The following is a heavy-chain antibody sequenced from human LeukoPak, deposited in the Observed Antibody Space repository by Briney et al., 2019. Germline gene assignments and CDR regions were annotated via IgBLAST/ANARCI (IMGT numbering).Heavy chain of an antibody. CDR1: GYTFTGYY. V-gene: IGHV1-2*02. CDR3: ARSYCSSTSCYRALDY. CDR2: INPNSGGT. Sequence: VSVKVSCKASGYTFTGYYMHWVRQAPGQGLEWMGWINPNSGGTNYAQKFQGRVTMTRDTSISTAYMELSRLRSDDTAVYYCARSYCSSTSCYRALDYWGQGTLVTVSS. J-gene: IGHJ4*02. D-gene: IGHD2-2*01.